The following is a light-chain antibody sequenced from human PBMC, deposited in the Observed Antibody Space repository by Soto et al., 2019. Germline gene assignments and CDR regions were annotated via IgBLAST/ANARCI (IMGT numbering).Light chain of an antibody. V-gene: IGKV1-13*02. Sequence: ALQLTQTPSSLSASVGARVSMTCRASQVIRSALAWYQQKPGNPPELLIYDASTLEVGVPSRFSGSGSGTHFTLTISNVQPEDFATYYCQQFHSSAIAFGQGTRLEIK. CDR3: QQFHSSAIA. J-gene: IGKJ5*01. CDR2: DAS. CDR1: QVIRSA.